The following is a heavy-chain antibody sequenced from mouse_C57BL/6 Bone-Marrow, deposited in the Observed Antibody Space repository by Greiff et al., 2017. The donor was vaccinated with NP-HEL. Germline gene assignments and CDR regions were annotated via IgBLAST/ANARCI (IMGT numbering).Heavy chain of an antibody. CDR3: ARHGGYSNYEYFDV. V-gene: IGHV5-15*01. CDR2: ISHLAYSI. J-gene: IGHJ1*03. Sequence: EVKLVESGGGLVQPGGSLKLSCAASGFTFSDYGMAWVRQAPRKGPEWVAFISHLAYSIYYADTVTGRFNISRENAKNTLYLEMSSLRSEDTAMYYCARHGGYSNYEYFDVWGTGTTVTVSS. D-gene: IGHD2-5*01. CDR1: GFTFSDYG.